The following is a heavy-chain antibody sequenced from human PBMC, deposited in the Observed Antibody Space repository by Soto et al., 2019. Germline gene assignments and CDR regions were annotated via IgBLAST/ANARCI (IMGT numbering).Heavy chain of an antibody. Sequence: QVQLVESGGGVVQPGGSLRLSCAASGFTFSNYGMHWVRQAPGKGLEWVAVISYEGSAQYYADSVKGRFTISRDNSMNTLYLQMSSLRAEDAAVYYCAKEVAEYASGWYWVHWGQGSLVTVSS. CDR1: GFTFSNYG. D-gene: IGHD6-13*01. J-gene: IGHJ4*02. V-gene: IGHV3-30*18. CDR3: AKEVAEYASGWYWVH. CDR2: ISYEGSAQ.